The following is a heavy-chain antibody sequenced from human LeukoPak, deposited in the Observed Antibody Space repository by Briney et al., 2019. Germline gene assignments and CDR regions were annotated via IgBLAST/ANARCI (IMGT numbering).Heavy chain of an antibody. CDR2: IKQDGSEK. Sequence: GGSLRLSCAASGFTFSSYSMNWVRQAPGKGLEWVANIKQDGSEKYYVDSVKGRFTISRDNAKNSLYLQMNSLRAEDTAVYYCARSGTDDPYYYYYGMDVWGQGTTVTVSS. CDR3: ARSGTDDPYYYYYGMDV. V-gene: IGHV3-7*01. CDR1: GFTFSSYS. J-gene: IGHJ6*02. D-gene: IGHD6-25*01.